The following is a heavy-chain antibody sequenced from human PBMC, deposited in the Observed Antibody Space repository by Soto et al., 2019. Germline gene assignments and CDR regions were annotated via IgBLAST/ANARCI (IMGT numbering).Heavy chain of an antibody. D-gene: IGHD6-19*01. CDR2: INHSGSA. CDR1: GGSINNYY. CDR3: ARGLITGSHYSGGWYYFDS. Sequence: TSETLSLTCTVSGGSINNYYWSWIRQTPGKGLQWIGQINHSGSASYNPSLKSRVTISVHTSNSQFSLELSSVTAADTAVYYCARGLITGSHYSGGWYYFDSWGQGTQVTVSS. J-gene: IGHJ4*02. V-gene: IGHV4-34*01.